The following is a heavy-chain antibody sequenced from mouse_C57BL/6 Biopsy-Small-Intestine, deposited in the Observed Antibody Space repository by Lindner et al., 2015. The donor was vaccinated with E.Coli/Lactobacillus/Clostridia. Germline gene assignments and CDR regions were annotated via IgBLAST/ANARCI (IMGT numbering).Heavy chain of an antibody. CDR3: VWVRFAY. CDR1: GYSFTDYN. J-gene: IGHJ3*01. Sequence: VQLQESGPELVKPGASVKISCKASGYSFTDYNMNWVKQNNGKSLEWIGMINPIYGTTNYNQRFKGKATLTVDHSSSTAYMQLNSLTSEDSAVYYCVWVRFAYWGQGTLVTVSA. CDR2: INPIYGTT. D-gene: IGHD2-13*01. V-gene: IGHV1-39*01.